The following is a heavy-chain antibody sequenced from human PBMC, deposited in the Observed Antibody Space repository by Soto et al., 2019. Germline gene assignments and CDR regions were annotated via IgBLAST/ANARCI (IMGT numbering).Heavy chain of an antibody. CDR1: GFTFSSYA. D-gene: IGHD2-15*01. J-gene: IGHJ6*02. Sequence: QVQLVESGGGVVQPGRSLRLSCAASGFTFSSYAMHWVRQAPGKGLVWVAVISYDGSNKYYADSVKGRFTISRDNSKNTLYLQMNSLRAEDTAVYYCARDHVVVAATFRASYYGMDVWGQGTTVTVSS. CDR2: ISYDGSNK. CDR3: ARDHVVVAATFRASYYGMDV. V-gene: IGHV3-30-3*01.